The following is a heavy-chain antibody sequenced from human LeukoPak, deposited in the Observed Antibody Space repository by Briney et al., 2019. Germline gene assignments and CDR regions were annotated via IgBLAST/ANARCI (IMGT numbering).Heavy chain of an antibody. CDR1: GYTFTTYG. Sequence: ASVKVSCKASGYTFTTYGISWVRPAPGQGLEWMGWISTYNGNPTYVQNLQGRVTMTTDTSTSTAYMELRSLRSDDTAVYYCARDSGRIAANFDYWGQGTLVTVSS. V-gene: IGHV1-18*01. CDR2: ISTYNGNP. D-gene: IGHD6-13*01. J-gene: IGHJ4*02. CDR3: ARDSGRIAANFDY.